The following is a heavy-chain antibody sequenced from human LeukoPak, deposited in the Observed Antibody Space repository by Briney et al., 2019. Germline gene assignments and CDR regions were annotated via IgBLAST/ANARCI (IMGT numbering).Heavy chain of an antibody. CDR2: ISSNGDNT. J-gene: IGHJ4*02. CDR1: GFTFITNV. CDR3: VRGTGY. Sequence: GGSLRPSCSVSGFTFITNVMHWVGPAPGKGLEYVSAISSNGDNTYYADSVKGRFTISRDNSKNTLYLQMSSLRADDTAVYYCVRGTGYWGQGTLVTVSS. V-gene: IGHV3-64D*06.